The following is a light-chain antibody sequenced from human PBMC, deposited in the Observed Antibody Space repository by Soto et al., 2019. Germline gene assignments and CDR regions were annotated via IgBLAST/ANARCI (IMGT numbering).Light chain of an antibody. J-gene: IGKJ5*01. CDR1: QSVSSY. V-gene: IGKV3-11*01. Sequence: EIVLTQSPATLSLSPGERATLSCRASQSVSSYLAWYQQKPGQAPRLLIYDASNRATGIPARFSGSGSGTDFTLTISSLKPEDFAVYYCQQRSNWPSKTFGQGTRLEIK. CDR2: DAS. CDR3: QQRSNWPSKT.